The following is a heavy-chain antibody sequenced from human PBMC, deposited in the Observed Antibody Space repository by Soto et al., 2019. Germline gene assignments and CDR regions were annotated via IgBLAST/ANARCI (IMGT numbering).Heavy chain of an antibody. D-gene: IGHD2-8*01. Sequence: SETLSLTCSVSGGTINSYYWSWIRQPPGKGLEWIGYIYYSGSTNYNPSLKSRVTISVDTSKNQFSLKLSSVTAADTAVYYCARVPNSVYTGGYYGMDVWGQGTTVTVSS. CDR2: IYYSGST. V-gene: IGHV4-59*01. CDR3: ARVPNSVYTGGYYGMDV. CDR1: GGTINSYY. J-gene: IGHJ6*02.